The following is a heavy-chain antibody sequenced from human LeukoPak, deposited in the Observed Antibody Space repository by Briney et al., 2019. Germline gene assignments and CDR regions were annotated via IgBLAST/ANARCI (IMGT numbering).Heavy chain of an antibody. CDR1: GFTFSGHW. CDR2: INQGGSDK. V-gene: IGHV3-7*01. J-gene: IGHJ4*02. Sequence: GGSLRLPCAASGFTFSGHWMSWVRQAPGKGLEWVANINQGGSDKYYVDSVKGRFTISRDNANNLLYLQMNSLRGEDTAVYYCTRDRSRAEDDWGQGTLVTVSS. D-gene: IGHD1-14*01. CDR3: TRDRSRAEDD.